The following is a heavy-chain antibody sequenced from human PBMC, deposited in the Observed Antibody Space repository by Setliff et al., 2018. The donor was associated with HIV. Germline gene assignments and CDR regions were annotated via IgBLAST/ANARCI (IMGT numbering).Heavy chain of an antibody. V-gene: IGHV3-23*01. Sequence: GSLRLSCAASGFTFSSYAMSWVRQAPGKGLEWVSAISGSGGSTYYADSVKGRFTISRDNSKNTLYLQMNSLRAEDTAVYYCAGESSIAVAEYFQHWGQGTLVTSPQ. CDR1: GFTFSSYA. CDR2: ISGSGGST. CDR3: AGESSIAVAEYFQH. D-gene: IGHD6-19*01. J-gene: IGHJ1*01.